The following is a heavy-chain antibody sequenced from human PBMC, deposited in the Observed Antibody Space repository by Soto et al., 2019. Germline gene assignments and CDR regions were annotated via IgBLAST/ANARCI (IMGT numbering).Heavy chain of an antibody. V-gene: IGHV1-58*01. CDR3: AAPPNRDAYNYGY. CDR2: IVVGSGST. CDR1: GLTFSTSA. J-gene: IGHJ4*02. Sequence: QVHLVQSGPEVRKPGTSVKVSCKASGLTFSTSAVQWVRQARGQRLEWIGWIVVGSGSTKYAQHFKERVTITRDMSTSTDYMELSSLRSEDTAVYYCAAPPNRDAYNYGYWGQGTLVTVSS. D-gene: IGHD5-12*01.